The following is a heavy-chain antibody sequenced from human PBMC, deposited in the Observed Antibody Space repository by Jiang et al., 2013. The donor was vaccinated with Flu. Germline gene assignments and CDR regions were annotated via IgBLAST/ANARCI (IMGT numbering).Heavy chain of an antibody. Sequence: EWMGIIYPDDSDTRYSPSFQGQVTISADKSISTAYLQWSSLKASDTAMYYCARQGYRYSGALDIWGQGTMVTVSS. CDR3: ARQGYRYSGALDI. D-gene: IGHD3-16*02. V-gene: IGHV5-51*01. J-gene: IGHJ3*02. CDR2: IYPDDSDT.